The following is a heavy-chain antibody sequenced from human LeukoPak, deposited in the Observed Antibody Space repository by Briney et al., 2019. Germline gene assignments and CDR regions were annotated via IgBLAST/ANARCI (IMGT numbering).Heavy chain of an antibody. J-gene: IGHJ5*02. CDR1: GFTFSSYS. V-gene: IGHV3-21*01. Sequence: GGSLRLSCAASGFTFSSYSINWVRQAPGKGLEWVSSINSSSSYIYYADSVKGRSTISRDNAKNSLYLQMNSLRAEDTAVYYCARSPLGFWFGELLPPPANWFDPWGQGTLVTVSS. CDR2: INSSSSYI. CDR3: ARSPLGFWFGELLPPPANWFDP. D-gene: IGHD3-10*01.